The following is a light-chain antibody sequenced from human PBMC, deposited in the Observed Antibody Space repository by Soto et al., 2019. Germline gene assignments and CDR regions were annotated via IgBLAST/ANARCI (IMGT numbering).Light chain of an antibody. CDR3: QHLNSYPPT. Sequence: DIQLTQSPSFLSASVGDRVTITCRASQGISTFIAWYQQTPGKAPKLLIYAASTLQSGVPSRFSGSGSGTAFTLTISSLQPEDFATYYCQHLNSYPPTFGPGTKVDV. J-gene: IGKJ3*01. V-gene: IGKV1-9*01. CDR1: QGISTF. CDR2: AAS.